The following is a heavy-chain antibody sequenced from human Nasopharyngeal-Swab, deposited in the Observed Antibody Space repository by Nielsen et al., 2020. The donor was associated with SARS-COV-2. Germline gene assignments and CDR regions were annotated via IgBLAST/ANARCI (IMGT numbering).Heavy chain of an antibody. CDR1: GYTIAAYG. CDR2: INAGNGDT. Sequence: ASVKVSCKASGYTIAAYGMYWVRQAPGQGLEWVGWINAGNGDTKYSEKFQGRLTITRDISASTAYMELSSLTSEDTAVYYCARDDFTSTAFDIWGQGTMVTASS. J-gene: IGHJ3*02. V-gene: IGHV1-3*01. CDR3: ARDDFTSTAFDI.